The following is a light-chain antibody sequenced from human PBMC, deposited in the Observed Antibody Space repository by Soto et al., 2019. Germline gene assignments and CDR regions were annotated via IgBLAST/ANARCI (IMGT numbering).Light chain of an antibody. CDR3: QQYAGWPLP. CDR2: KTS. Sequence: EVVMTQSPATVSVSPGERTSLSCRASQSIGTNLGWYQQKPGQAPSLLISKTSTWATGVPARFSGSGSGTEFTLTISSLQSEDSAVYYFQQYAGWPLPLGGGTKVEIK. J-gene: IGKJ4*01. CDR1: QSIGTN. V-gene: IGKV3-15*01.